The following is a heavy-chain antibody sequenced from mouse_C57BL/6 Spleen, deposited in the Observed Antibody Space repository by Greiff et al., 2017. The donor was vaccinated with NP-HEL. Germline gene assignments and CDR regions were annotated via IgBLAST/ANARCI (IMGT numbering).Heavy chain of an antibody. CDR2: ISYDGSN. Sequence: VQLKQSGPGLVKPSQSLSLTCSVTGYSITSGYYWNWIRQFPGNKLEWMGYISYDGSNNYNPSLKNRISITRDTSKNQFFLKLNSVTTEDTATYYCARTFITTVGGFDYWGQGTTLTVSS. V-gene: IGHV3-6*01. D-gene: IGHD1-1*01. CDR1: GYSITSGYY. J-gene: IGHJ2*01. CDR3: ARTFITTVGGFDY.